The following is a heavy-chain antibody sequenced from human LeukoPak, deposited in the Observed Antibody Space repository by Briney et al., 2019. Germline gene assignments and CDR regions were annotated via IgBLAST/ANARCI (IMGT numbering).Heavy chain of an antibody. CDR1: GGSISSYY. CDR2: IYYSGST. D-gene: IGHD2-2*01. J-gene: IGHJ5*02. Sequence: SETLSLTCTVSGGSISSYYWSWIRQHPGKGLEWIGYIYYSGSTYYNPSLKSRVTISVDTSKNQFSLKLSSVTAADTAVYYCARGGVVPAAMNVGWFDPWGQGTLVTVSS. CDR3: ARGGVVPAAMNVGWFDP. V-gene: IGHV4-59*06.